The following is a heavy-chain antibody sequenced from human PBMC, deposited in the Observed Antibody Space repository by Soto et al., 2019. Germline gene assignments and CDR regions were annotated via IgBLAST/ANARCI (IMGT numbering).Heavy chain of an antibody. Sequence: GASVKVSCKASGYTFTSYAMHWVRQAPGQRLEWMGWINAGNGNTKYSQKFQGRVTITRDTSASTAYMELSSLRSEDTAVYYCARDDYDYLCGYLFDYWGQGTLVTVSS. CDR3: ARDDYDYLCGYLFDY. D-gene: IGHD5-12*01. V-gene: IGHV1-3*01. CDR2: INAGNGNT. J-gene: IGHJ4*02. CDR1: GYTFTSYA.